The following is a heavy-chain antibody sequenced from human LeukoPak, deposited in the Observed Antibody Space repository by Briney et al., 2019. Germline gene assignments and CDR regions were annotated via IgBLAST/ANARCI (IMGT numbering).Heavy chain of an antibody. CDR1: GYTFTSYY. J-gene: IGHJ6*02. CDR3: ARADINYYYGMDV. Sequence: ASVKASCKASGYTFTSYYMHWVRQAPGQGLEWMGIINSSGGGTSYAQKFQGRVTMTRDTSTSTVYMELSSLRSDDTAVHYCARADINYYYGMDVWGQGTTVTVAS. CDR2: INSSGGGT. D-gene: IGHD2-15*01. V-gene: IGHV1-46*01.